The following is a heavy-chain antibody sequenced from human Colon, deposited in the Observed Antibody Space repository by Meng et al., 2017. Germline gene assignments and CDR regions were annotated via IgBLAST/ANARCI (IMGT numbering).Heavy chain of an antibody. CDR3: EREDTAMVSGYYYGMDV. V-gene: IGHV4-38-2*02. Sequence: SETLSLTCTVSGYSISSGYYWGWIRQPPGKGLEWIGSIYHSGSTYYNPSLKSRVTISVDTSKNQFSLKLSTVTAADTDVYDCEREDTAMVSGYYYGMDVWGQGTTVTVSS. J-gene: IGHJ6*02. D-gene: IGHD5-18*01. CDR1: GYSISSGYY. CDR2: IYHSGST.